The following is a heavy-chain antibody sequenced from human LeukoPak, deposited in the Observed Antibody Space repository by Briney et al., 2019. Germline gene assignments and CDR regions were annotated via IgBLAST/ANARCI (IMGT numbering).Heavy chain of an antibody. D-gene: IGHD3-3*01. V-gene: IGHV1-69-2*01. J-gene: IGHJ4*02. CDR2: VDPEDGET. Sequence: GATVKISCKASGYTFTDYYMHWVKQAPGKGLEWMGRVDPEDGETIYAEKFQGRVTITADTSTDTAYMELSSLRSEDTAVYYCATARFGAGITIFGVVGPYWGQGTLVTVSS. CDR3: ATARFGAGITIFGVVGPY. CDR1: GYTFTDYY.